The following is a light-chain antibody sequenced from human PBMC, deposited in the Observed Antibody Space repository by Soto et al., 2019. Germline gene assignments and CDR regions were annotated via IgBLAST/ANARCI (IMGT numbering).Light chain of an antibody. J-gene: IGKJ1*01. Sequence: EIVLTQSPGTLSLSPGERATLSCRASEFVTSTYLAWYQQKSGQAPRLLIYGGSNRASGIPDSFRGSGSGTDFTLTISRLEPEDFAVYYCQQYFTSRTFGQGTKVEIK. V-gene: IGKV3-20*01. CDR1: EFVTSTY. CDR3: QQYFTSRT. CDR2: GGS.